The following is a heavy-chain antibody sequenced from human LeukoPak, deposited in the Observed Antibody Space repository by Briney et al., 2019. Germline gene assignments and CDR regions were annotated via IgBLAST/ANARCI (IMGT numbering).Heavy chain of an antibody. Sequence: GGSLRLSCSASGFTVSSSYMSWVRQAPGKGLDWVSVIYSGDSTYYADSVKGRFTISRDNSKNTLYLQMNSLRAEDTAVYYCARALEGYDSSGYLYWGQGTLVTVSS. CDR2: IYSGDST. D-gene: IGHD3-22*01. V-gene: IGHV3-66*01. J-gene: IGHJ4*02. CDR3: ARALEGYDSSGYLY. CDR1: GFTVSSSY.